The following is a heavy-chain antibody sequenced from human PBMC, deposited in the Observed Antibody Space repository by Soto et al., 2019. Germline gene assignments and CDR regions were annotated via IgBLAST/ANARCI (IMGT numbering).Heavy chain of an antibody. CDR3: AAHGYSYGNYFDY. CDR1: GGSISSYY. V-gene: IGHV4-59*01. Sequence: PSETLSLTCTVSGGSISSYYWSWIRQPPGKGLEWIGYIYYSGSTNYNPSLKSRVTISVDTSKNQFSLKLSSVTAADTAVYYCAAHGYSYGNYFDYWGQGTLVTVSS. CDR2: IYYSGST. D-gene: IGHD5-18*01. J-gene: IGHJ4*02.